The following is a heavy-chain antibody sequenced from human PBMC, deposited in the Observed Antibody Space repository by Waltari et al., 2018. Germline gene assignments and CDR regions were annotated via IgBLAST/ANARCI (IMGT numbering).Heavy chain of an antibody. CDR3: AISGPYRDV. Sequence: QVHLVQSGAEVKKPGASVKVSCKVSGYTLTALSMHWVRQAPGKGLEWLGGFQPEDGETSYTQKLQGRVSMTEDSSTNTGYMELSSLRSDDTAIYYCAISGPYRDVWGQGTTVTVSS. CDR2: FQPEDGET. J-gene: IGHJ6*02. CDR1: GYTLTALS. D-gene: IGHD1-26*01. V-gene: IGHV1-24*01.